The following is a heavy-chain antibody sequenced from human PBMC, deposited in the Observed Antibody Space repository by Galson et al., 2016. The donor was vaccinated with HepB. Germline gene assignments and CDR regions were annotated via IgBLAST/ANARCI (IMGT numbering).Heavy chain of an antibody. D-gene: IGHD1-7*01. CDR1: GFIFSSYD. CDR2: ISFDGSNT. J-gene: IGHJ6*02. Sequence: SLRLSCAASGFIFSSYDMYWVRQAPGKGLEWVAVISFDGSNTYYADSVKGRFTISRENSNNTLYLQMNSLRAEDTAVYYCAKDHHWNYVHSYYGMDLWGQGTTVPVSS. V-gene: IGHV3-30*18. CDR3: AKDHHWNYVHSYYGMDL.